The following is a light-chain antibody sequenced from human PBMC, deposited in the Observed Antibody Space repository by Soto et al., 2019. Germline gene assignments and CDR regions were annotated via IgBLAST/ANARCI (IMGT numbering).Light chain of an antibody. Sequence: EIVLTQSPATLSVSPGERATLSCRASQSISSSYLAWYQQKPGQPPRLLIFGASSRAAGIPDRFSGSGSGTDFTLPISRLEPEDFAVYYCQKYGSSPPWTFGQGTKVDI. CDR1: QSISSSY. CDR2: GAS. CDR3: QKYGSSPPWT. J-gene: IGKJ1*01. V-gene: IGKV3-20*01.